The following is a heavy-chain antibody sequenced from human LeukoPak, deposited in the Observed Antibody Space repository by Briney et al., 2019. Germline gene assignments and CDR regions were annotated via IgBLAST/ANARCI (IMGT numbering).Heavy chain of an antibody. CDR2: IYYSGST. J-gene: IGHJ3*02. Sequence: SETLFLTCTVSGGSISSGGYYWSWIRQHPGKGLEWIGYIYYSGSTYYNPSLKSRVTISVDTSKNQFSLKLSSVTAADTAVYYCARESTNDAFDIWGQGTMVTVSS. CDR3: ARESTNDAFDI. V-gene: IGHV4-31*03. CDR1: GGSISSGGYY. D-gene: IGHD2-2*01.